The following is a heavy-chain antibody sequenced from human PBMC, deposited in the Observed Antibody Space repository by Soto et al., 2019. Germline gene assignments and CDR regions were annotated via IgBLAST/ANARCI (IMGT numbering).Heavy chain of an antibody. CDR1: GGSISSYY. CDR3: ARETRYYYYHSSGYYFQH. J-gene: IGHJ1*01. Sequence: SETLSLTCTVSGGSISSYYWSWIRQPPGKGLEWIGYIYYSGSTNYNPSLKSRVTISVDTSKNQFSLKLSSVTAADTAVYYCARETRYYYYHSSGYYFQHWGQGTLVTVSS. V-gene: IGHV4-59*01. CDR2: IYYSGST. D-gene: IGHD3-22*01.